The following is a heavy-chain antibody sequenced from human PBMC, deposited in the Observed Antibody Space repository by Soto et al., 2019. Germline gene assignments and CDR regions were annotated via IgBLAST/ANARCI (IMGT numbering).Heavy chain of an antibody. CDR1: GFSLSTSGVG. CDR3: AHSARYCSGGSCGYV. J-gene: IGHJ6*02. CDR2: IYWDDDK. Sequence: QITLKESGPTLVKPTQTLTLTCTFSGFSLSTSGVGVGWIRQPPGKALEWLALIYWDDDKRYSPSLKIRLTINKDTSKIQVVLTRTNMDPVDTATYYCAHSARYCSGGSCGYVWGQGTTVTVSS. D-gene: IGHD2-15*01. V-gene: IGHV2-5*02.